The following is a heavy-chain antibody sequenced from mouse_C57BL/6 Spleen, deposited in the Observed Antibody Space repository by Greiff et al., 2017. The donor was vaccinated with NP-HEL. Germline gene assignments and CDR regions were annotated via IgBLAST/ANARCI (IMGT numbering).Heavy chain of an antibody. CDR2: IDPETGGT. CDR3: TRSIITTVVYFDY. Sequence: VQGVESGAELVRPGASVTLSCKASGYTFTDYEMHWVKQTPVHGLEWIGAIDPETGGTAYNQKFKGKAILTADKSSSTAYMELRSLTSEDSAVYYCTRSIITTVVYFDYWGQGTTLTVSS. V-gene: IGHV1-15*01. CDR1: GYTFTDYE. J-gene: IGHJ2*01. D-gene: IGHD1-1*01.